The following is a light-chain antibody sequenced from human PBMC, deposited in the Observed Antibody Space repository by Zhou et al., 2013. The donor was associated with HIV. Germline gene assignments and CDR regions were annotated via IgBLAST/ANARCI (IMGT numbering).Light chain of an antibody. V-gene: IGKV1-5*03. CDR2: KVS. CDR1: QSISDW. J-gene: IGKJ4*01. Sequence: DIQMTQSPSTLSASVGDRVTITCRASQSISDWLAWYQQKPGKAPKLLIHKVSTLEIGVPSRFSGSGSGTSFTLTISSLQPDDIGAYYCQQYKAYPVTFGGGTKVEI. CDR3: QQYKAYPVT.